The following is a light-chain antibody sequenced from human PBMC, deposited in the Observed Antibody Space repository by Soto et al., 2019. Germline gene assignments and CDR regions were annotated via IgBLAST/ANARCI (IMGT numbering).Light chain of an antibody. Sequence: EIVMTQSPATVSVSPGERATLSCRASQSVSSNLAWYQQKPGQAPRLLIYGASTRATGIPARFSGSGSGTEFTLTISSMQSEDFAVYYCQQYSNRPYTFGQGTKVDI. CDR2: GAS. CDR3: QQYSNRPYT. V-gene: IGKV3-15*01. CDR1: QSVSSN. J-gene: IGKJ2*01.